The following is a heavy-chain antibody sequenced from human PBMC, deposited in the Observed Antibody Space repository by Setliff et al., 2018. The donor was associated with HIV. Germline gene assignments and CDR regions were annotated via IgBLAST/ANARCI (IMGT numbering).Heavy chain of an antibody. CDR3: TREGRGDPAMATTRIDY. V-gene: IGHV4-39*02. J-gene: IGHJ4*02. CDR2: IHSSGST. Sequence: SETLSLTCTVSGDSIISSRNFWGWIRQPPGKGLEWIGNIHSSGSTYYSPSLKSRVFISLDTSKTHFFLNLTSVTDADTAVYFCTREGRGDPAMATTRIDYWGQGKLVTVSS. CDR1: GDSIISSRNF. D-gene: IGHD1-1*01.